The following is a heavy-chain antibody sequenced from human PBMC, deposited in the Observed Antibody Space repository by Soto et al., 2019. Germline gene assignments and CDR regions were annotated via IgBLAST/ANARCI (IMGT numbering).Heavy chain of an antibody. CDR3: AKEMYYDYVWGSYRSPSRGANYGMDV. CDR2: ISYDGSNK. CDR1: GFTFSSYG. Sequence: GGSLRLSCAASGFTFSSYGMHWVRQAPGKGLEWVAVISYDGSNKYYADSVKGRFTISRDNSKNTLYLQMNSLRAEDTAVYNCAKEMYYDYVWGSYRSPSRGANYGMDVWGQGTTVTVSS. V-gene: IGHV3-30*18. J-gene: IGHJ6*02. D-gene: IGHD3-16*02.